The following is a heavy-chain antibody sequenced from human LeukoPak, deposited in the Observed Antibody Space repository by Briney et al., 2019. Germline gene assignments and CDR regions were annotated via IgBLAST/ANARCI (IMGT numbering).Heavy chain of an antibody. Sequence: ASVKVSCKASGYTFTSYGISWVRQAPGQGLEWMGWISAYNGNTNYAQKLQGRVTMTTDTSTNTAYMELRSLRSDDTAVYYCARDGWFGPREYYYMDVWGKGTTVTVSS. CDR3: ARDGWFGPREYYYMDV. CDR2: ISAYNGNT. V-gene: IGHV1-18*01. CDR1: GYTFTSYG. J-gene: IGHJ6*03. D-gene: IGHD3-10*01.